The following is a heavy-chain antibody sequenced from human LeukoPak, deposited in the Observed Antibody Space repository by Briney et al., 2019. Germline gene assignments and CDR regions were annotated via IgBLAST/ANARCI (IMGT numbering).Heavy chain of an antibody. CDR3: AELGITMIGGV. CDR1: GFTFSTYS. V-gene: IGHV3-48*04. J-gene: IGHJ6*04. D-gene: IGHD3-10*02. Sequence: GGSLRLSCAASGFTFSTYSMNWVRQAPGKGLEWVSYISSSGSTIYYADSVEGRFTISRDNAKNSLYLQMNSLRAEDTAVYYCAELGITMIGGVWGKGTTVTISS. CDR2: ISSSGSTI.